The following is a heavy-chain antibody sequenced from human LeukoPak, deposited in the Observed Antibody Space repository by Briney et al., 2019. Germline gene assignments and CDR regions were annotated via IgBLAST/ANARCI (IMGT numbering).Heavy chain of an antibody. J-gene: IGHJ4*02. CDR2: ITGDGSGT. CDR1: GFTFSTYW. Sequence: PGGSLRLSCAASGFTFSTYWMHWVRQAPGKGLVWVSRITGDGSGTTYADSVKGRFTISRDNAKNTLYLQMDSLRAEDTAVYYCARESYSSNWYGPDSWAQGTLVAVSS. CDR3: ARESYSSNWYGPDS. V-gene: IGHV3-74*01. D-gene: IGHD6-13*01.